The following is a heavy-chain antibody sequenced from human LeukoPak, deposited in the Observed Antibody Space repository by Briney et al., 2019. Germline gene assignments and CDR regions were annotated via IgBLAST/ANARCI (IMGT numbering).Heavy chain of an antibody. J-gene: IGHJ3*01. Sequence: SETLSLTCTVSGGSISSYYWSWIRQPPGKGLEWIGYIYYSGSTNYNPSLKSRVTISVDTSKNQFSLKLSSVTAADTAVYYCATGKLASYNFWSGQRAAFDFWGQGTLVTVSS. CDR3: ATGKLASYNFWSGQRAAFDF. V-gene: IGHV4-59*08. CDR1: GGSISSYY. CDR2: IYYSGST. D-gene: IGHD3-3*01.